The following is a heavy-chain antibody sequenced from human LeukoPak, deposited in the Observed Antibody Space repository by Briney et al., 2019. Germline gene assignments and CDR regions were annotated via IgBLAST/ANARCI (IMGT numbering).Heavy chain of an antibody. CDR2: IIPILGIA. V-gene: IGHV1-69*04. CDR3: ARDLVDSSKV. J-gene: IGHJ3*01. D-gene: IGHD6-13*01. Sequence: GSSVKVSYKASGGTFSSYAISWVRQAPGQGLGWMGRIIPILGIANYAQKFQGRVTITADKSTSTAYMELSSLRSEDTAVYYCARDLVDSSKVWGQGTMVTVSS. CDR1: GGTFSSYA.